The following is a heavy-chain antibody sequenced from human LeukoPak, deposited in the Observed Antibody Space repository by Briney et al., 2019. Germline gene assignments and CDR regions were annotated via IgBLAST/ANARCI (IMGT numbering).Heavy chain of an antibody. J-gene: IGHJ4*02. CDR1: GFTFSSYD. V-gene: IGHV3-13*01. CDR2: IGTAGDT. CDR3: ASISYGDYSFDY. D-gene: IGHD4-17*01. Sequence: GGSLRLSCAASGFTFSSYDMHWVRQATGKGLEWVSAIGTAGDTYYPGSVKGRFTISRENAKNSLYLQMNSLRAEDTAVYYCASISYGDYSFDYWGQGTLVTVSS.